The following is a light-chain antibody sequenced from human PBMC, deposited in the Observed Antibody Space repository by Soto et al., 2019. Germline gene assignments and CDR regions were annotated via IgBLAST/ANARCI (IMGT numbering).Light chain of an antibody. Sequence: QSVLTQAPSASGTPGQRGTISCSGSNSNIGSNTVSWYQQVPGTAPKVLSYNNDQRPSGVPDRLSGSKSGTSASLAIGGLQSEDEADYYCAAWDGSLNGWVFGGGTKLTVL. V-gene: IGLV1-44*01. CDR2: NND. CDR1: NSNIGSNT. J-gene: IGLJ3*02. CDR3: AAWDGSLNGWV.